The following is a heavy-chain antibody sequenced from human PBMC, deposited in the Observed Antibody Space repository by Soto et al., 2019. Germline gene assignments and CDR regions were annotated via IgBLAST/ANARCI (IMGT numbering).Heavy chain of an antibody. CDR1: GFTFSSYA. CDR2: ISSNGGST. J-gene: IGHJ4*02. Sequence: LRLSCSGYGFTFSSYAMHWVRQAPGKGLEYVSAISSNGGSTYYADSVKGRFTISRDNSKNTLYLQMSSLRAEDTAVYYCVKGVDWNYAPFAYWGQGTLVTVS. D-gene: IGHD1-7*01. CDR3: VKGVDWNYAPFAY. V-gene: IGHV3-64D*06.